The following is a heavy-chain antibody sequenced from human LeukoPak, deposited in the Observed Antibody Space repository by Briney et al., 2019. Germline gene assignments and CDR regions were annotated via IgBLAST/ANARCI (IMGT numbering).Heavy chain of an antibody. J-gene: IGHJ3*02. Sequence: SETLPLTCTVSGGSITCDHWNWIRQPPGKGLEWIGCIYYSGNTYYNPSLKSRVTISVDMSKNQFSLRLTSVTAADTAVYYCARKNDFDIWGQGTLVTVSS. CDR3: ARKNDFDI. D-gene: IGHD2/OR15-2a*01. CDR1: GGSITCDH. V-gene: IGHV4-59*01. CDR2: IYYSGNT.